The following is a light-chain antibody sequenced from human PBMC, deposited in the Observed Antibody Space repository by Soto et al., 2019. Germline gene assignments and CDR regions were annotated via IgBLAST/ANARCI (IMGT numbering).Light chain of an antibody. CDR1: HSVSSR. J-gene: IGKJ4*01. V-gene: IGKV3-15*01. CDR3: QHYTNWPLT. Sequence: EIVMTQSPATLSVSPGERATLSCRASHSVSSRLAWYQHKPGQAPSLLIYGAATRAPGLPARFSGSGSGTEFTLTISSLQSEDFAVYYCQHYTNWPLTFGGGTKVEIK. CDR2: GAA.